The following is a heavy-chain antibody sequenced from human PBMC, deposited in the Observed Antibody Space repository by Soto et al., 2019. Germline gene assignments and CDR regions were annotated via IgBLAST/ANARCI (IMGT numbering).Heavy chain of an antibody. CDR3: AKAHYDFWSGTRDYFDS. D-gene: IGHD3-3*01. CDR2: ISYDASEE. Sequence: QVVLVESGGGVVQSGRSLRLSCEASGFTFRHFAMHWVRQAPGKGLEWVAVISYDASEEYYADSVKGRFTISRDKSGDTVYLQMDSLIVEDTAVYYCAKAHYDFWSGTRDYFDSWGQGTLVTVSS. CDR1: GFTFRHFA. J-gene: IGHJ4*02. V-gene: IGHV3-30*18.